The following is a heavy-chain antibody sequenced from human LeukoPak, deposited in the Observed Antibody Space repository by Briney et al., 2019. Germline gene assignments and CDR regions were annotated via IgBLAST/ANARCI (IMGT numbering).Heavy chain of an antibody. V-gene: IGHV4-59*02. J-gene: IGHJ6*03. Sequence: SETLSLTCIVSGGSVSNYYWSWLRQAPGKGLEWIGYIYYSGNTNYNSSLKSRVTISVDTSKNQFSLKLINVTAADTGVYYCARVLSGSGHCYYYMDVWGKGTTVTVSS. CDR1: GGSVSNYY. D-gene: IGHD3-3*01. CDR2: IYYSGNT. CDR3: ARVLSGSGHCYYYMDV.